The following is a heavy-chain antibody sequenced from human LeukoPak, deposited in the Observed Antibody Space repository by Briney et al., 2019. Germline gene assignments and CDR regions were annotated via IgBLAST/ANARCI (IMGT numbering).Heavy chain of an antibody. CDR3: ARGWGYCSSTSCPDPLIDY. Sequence: SETLSLTCAVYGGSFSGYYWSWLRQPPGKGLEWIGEINHSGSTNYNPSLKRRVTISVDTSKNQFSLKLSSVTAADTAVYYCARGWGYCSSTSCPDPLIDYWGQGTLVTVSS. CDR2: INHSGST. D-gene: IGHD2-2*01. J-gene: IGHJ4*02. CDR1: GGSFSGYY. V-gene: IGHV4-34*01.